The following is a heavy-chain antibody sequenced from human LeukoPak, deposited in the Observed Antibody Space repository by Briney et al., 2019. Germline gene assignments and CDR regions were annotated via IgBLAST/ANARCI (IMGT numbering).Heavy chain of an antibody. D-gene: IGHD3-10*01. J-gene: IGHJ4*02. CDR1: GVSVSSGSYY. CDR3: AREGLASMVRGVIPY. Sequence: SETLSLTCTVSGVSVSSGSYYWSWIRQPSGKGLEWIGYIYYSGSTNYNPSLKSRVTISADTSKNQFSLKLSSVTAADTAVYYCAREGLASMVRGVIPYWGQGTLVTVSS. V-gene: IGHV4-61*01. CDR2: IYYSGST.